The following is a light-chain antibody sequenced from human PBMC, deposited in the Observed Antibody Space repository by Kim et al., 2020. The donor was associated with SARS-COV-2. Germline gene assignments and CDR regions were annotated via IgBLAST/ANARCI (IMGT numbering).Light chain of an antibody. CDR3: QHRGNWPPT. V-gene: IGKV3-11*01. Sequence: LSPGESATLSCKASQSVSSYLAWYQQKPGQAPRLLIDDASSRAPGIPARFSGRGSVTDFTLTISSLEPEDFAIYYCQHRGNWPPTFGQGTRLEIK. CDR1: QSVSSY. J-gene: IGKJ5*01. CDR2: DAS.